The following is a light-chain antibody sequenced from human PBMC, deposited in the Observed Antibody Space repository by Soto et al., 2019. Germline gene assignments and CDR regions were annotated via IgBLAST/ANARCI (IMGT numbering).Light chain of an antibody. Sequence: EIVMTQSPATLSVSPGERATLSCRASQSVGSRLAWYQKSPGQAPRLLIYGACDRATGIPDRFSGSVSGTDFTLIISSLQSEDFAVYYCQQYENWPPFTFGPGIKVDIK. CDR2: GAC. CDR1: QSVGSR. V-gene: IGKV3-15*01. CDR3: QQYENWPPFT. J-gene: IGKJ3*01.